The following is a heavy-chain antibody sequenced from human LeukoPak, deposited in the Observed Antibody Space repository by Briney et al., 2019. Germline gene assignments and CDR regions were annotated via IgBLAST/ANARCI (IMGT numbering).Heavy chain of an antibody. CDR3: ARGPVTRFEI. Sequence: GGSLRLSCAASGFTFSNYAMSWVRQAPGKGLEWVSSISSSADNTYHADSVKGRFTISRDNSNNTLYLQMNSLRAEDTALYYCARGPVTRFEIWGQGTMVTVSS. D-gene: IGHD4-17*01. CDR2: ISSSADNT. V-gene: IGHV3-23*01. CDR1: GFTFSNYA. J-gene: IGHJ3*02.